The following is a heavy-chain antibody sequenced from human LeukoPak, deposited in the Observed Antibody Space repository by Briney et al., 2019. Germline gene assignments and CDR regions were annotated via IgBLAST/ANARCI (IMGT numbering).Heavy chain of an antibody. D-gene: IGHD1-14*01. V-gene: IGHV3-7*01. CDR2: IKEDGSEK. CDR1: GFSFSSCW. Sequence: GGSLRLSCAASGFSFSSCWMTWVRQAPGKGPEWVASIKEDGSEKYYVDSVKGRFTISRDNAKNSVNLQMNSLRVEDTAMYYCARNRLKLDCWGQGTLVTVSS. CDR3: ARNRLKLDC. J-gene: IGHJ4*02.